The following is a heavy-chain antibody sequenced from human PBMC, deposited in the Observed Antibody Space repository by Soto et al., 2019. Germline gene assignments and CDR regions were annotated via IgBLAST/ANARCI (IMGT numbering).Heavy chain of an antibody. V-gene: IGHV1-8*01. Sequence: GASVKVSCKASGFTFITYDFSWVRQAAGQGLEWMGWMNPNNGNAGFAQKFRGRINMTRNTSISTAYLELSSLRSDDSAVYFCARRKERSGPYYLDLWGQGTQVTFSS. CDR1: GFTFITYD. J-gene: IGHJ4*02. CDR3: ARRKERSGPYYLDL. CDR2: MNPNNGNA.